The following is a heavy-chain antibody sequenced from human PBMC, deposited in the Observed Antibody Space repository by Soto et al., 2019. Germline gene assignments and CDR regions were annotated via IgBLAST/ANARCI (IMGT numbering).Heavy chain of an antibody. V-gene: IGHV4-59*01. CDR2: IYYSGST. CDR1: GGSISSYY. D-gene: IGHD1-26*01. J-gene: IGHJ3*02. CDR3: ARCDLVGADSCAFDI. Sequence: SETLSLTCTVSGGSISSYYWSWIRQPPGKGLEWIGYIYYSGSTNYNPSLKSRVTISVDTSKNQFSLKLSSVTAADTAVYYCARCDLVGADSCAFDIWGQGTMVTVSS.